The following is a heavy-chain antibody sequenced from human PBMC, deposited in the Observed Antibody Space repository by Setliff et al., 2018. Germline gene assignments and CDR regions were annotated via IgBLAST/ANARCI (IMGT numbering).Heavy chain of an antibody. J-gene: IGHJ4*02. D-gene: IGHD2-21*01. Sequence: SGPTLVKPTQTLTLTCTFSGFSLSTSLVGVGWIRQPPGKALEWLALIYWNDEKRYSPSLKSRLTITKDTSKNQVVLTMTNMDPVDTATYYCAHIAGGGNSPRHDYWGQGTLVTVSS. CDR1: GFSLSTSLVG. CDR3: AHIAGGGNSPRHDY. V-gene: IGHV2-5*01. CDR2: IYWNDEK.